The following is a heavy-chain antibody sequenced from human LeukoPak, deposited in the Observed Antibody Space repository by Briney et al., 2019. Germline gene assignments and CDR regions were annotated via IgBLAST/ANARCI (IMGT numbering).Heavy chain of an antibody. D-gene: IGHD3-22*01. CDR1: GYSFTSYY. V-gene: IGHV1-46*01. Sequence: ASVKVSCKASGYSFTSYYIHWVRLAPGQGLEWMGVINPSGGSTRYAQKFQDRVTMTRDMSTSTVYMELSSLRSEDTAVYYCARAHQNCSGYWAPWYWGQGALVTVSS. CDR3: ARAHQNCSGYWAPWY. J-gene: IGHJ4*02. CDR2: INPSGGST.